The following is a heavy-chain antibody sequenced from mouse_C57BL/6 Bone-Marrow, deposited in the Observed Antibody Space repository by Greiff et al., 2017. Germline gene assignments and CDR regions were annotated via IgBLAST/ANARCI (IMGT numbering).Heavy chain of an antibody. CDR2: IDPENGDT. J-gene: IGHJ3*01. CDR3: TTRDGAWCAY. CDR1: GFNIKDDY. D-gene: IGHD3-3*01. Sequence: EVQLQQSGAELVRPGASVKLSCTASGFNIKDDYMHWVKQRPEQGLEWIGWIDPENGDTEYASKFQGKATITADTSSNTAYLQLSSLTSEDTAVYYCTTRDGAWCAYWGQGTLVTVSA. V-gene: IGHV14-4*01.